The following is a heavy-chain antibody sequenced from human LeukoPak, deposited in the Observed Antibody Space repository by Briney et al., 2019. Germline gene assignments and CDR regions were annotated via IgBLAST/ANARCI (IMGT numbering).Heavy chain of an antibody. Sequence: SETLSLTCTVSGGSISSSSYYWGWIRQPPGKGLEWIGSIYYSGSTYYNPSLKSRVTISVDTSKNQFSLKLSSVTAADTAVYYCARQLGRAYSDYWGQGTLVTVSS. J-gene: IGHJ4*02. CDR1: GGSISSSSYY. CDR3: ARQLGRAYSDY. CDR2: IYYSGST. V-gene: IGHV4-39*01. D-gene: IGHD7-27*01.